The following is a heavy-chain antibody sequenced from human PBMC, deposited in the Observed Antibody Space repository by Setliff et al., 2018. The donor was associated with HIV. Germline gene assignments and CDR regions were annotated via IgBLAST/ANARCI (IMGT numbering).Heavy chain of an antibody. CDR3: ARESLNLGELSSNPDASDI. Sequence: SETLSLTCTVSGGSISSHFWSWIRQPPGKGLEWTGSSYYSGSTSHSPSLRSRVTLSVDTSKNQLSLKLSSVTAADTAVYYCARESLNLGELSSNPDASDIWGQGTMVTVSS. D-gene: IGHD3-16*02. V-gene: IGHV4-59*11. J-gene: IGHJ3*02. CDR2: SYYSGST. CDR1: GGSISSHF.